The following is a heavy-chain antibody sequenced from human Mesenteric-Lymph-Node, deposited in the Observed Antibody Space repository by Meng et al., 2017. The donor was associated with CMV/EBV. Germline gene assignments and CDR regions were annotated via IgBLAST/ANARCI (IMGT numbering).Heavy chain of an antibody. Sequence: ASVKVSCKASGYTFTSYYMHWVRQAPGQGLEWMGIINPSGGSTSYAQKFQGRVTMTRDTSTSTVYMELSSLRSEDTAVYYCATPQVGATPSMWHFAYWGQGTLVTVSS. J-gene: IGHJ4*02. CDR3: ATPQVGATPSMWHFAY. D-gene: IGHD1-26*01. CDR2: INPSGGST. CDR1: GYTFTSYY. V-gene: IGHV1-46*01.